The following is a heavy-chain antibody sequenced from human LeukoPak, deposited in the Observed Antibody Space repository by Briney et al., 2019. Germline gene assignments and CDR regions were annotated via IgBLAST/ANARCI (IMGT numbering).Heavy chain of an antibody. V-gene: IGHV4-39*01. D-gene: IGHD3-22*01. CDR2: IYYSGST. Sequence: SETLSLTCTVSGGSVTTSSYYWGWIRQPPGKGLEWIGSIYYSGSTYYNPSLKSRVTISVDTSKKQFSLKLSSVTASDTAVYYCARQSGDEYYYDSSDYYYVGSQFDPWGQGTLVTVSS. CDR1: GGSVTTSSYY. CDR3: ARQSGDEYYYDSSDYYYVGSQFDP. J-gene: IGHJ5*02.